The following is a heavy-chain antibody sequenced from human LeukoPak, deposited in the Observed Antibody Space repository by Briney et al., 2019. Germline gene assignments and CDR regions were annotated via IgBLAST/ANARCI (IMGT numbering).Heavy chain of an antibody. CDR2: ISISSNYI. Sequence: GGSLRLSCAASGFTFSRYSMNWVRQAPGKGLEWVSSISISSNYIYYPDSLKGRFTISRDNSQNTLYLQMNSLRAEDTAVYYCARRSNYCSGGSCSFDIWGQGTMVTVSS. J-gene: IGHJ3*02. D-gene: IGHD2-15*01. CDR1: GFTFSRYS. V-gene: IGHV3-21*04. CDR3: ARRSNYCSGGSCSFDI.